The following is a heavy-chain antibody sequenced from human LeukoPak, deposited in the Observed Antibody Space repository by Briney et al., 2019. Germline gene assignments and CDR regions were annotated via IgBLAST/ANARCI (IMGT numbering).Heavy chain of an antibody. CDR2: IYPGDSDT. D-gene: IGHD3-3*01. Sequence: GESLKISCKGSGYGFTSYWIGWVRQMPGKGLEWMGLIYPGDSDTRYSPSFQGQVTISADKSISTAYLQWSSLKASDTAMYYCARVGYDFWSGQYNWFDPWGPGTLVTVSS. V-gene: IGHV5-51*01. J-gene: IGHJ5*02. CDR1: GYGFTSYW. CDR3: ARVGYDFWSGQYNWFDP.